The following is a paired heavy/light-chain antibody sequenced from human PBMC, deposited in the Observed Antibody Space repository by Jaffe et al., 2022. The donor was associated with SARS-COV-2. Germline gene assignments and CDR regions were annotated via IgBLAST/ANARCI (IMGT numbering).Light chain of an antibody. Sequence: DIVMTQSPLSLPVTPGEPASISCRSSQSLLHSNGYNYLDWYLQKPGQSPQLLIYLGSNRASGVPDRFSGSGSGTDFTLKISRVEAEDVGVYYCMQALQTYTFGQGTKLEIK. CDR1: QSLLHSNGYNY. J-gene: IGKJ2*01. CDR3: MQALQTYT. CDR2: LGS. V-gene: IGKV2-28*01.
Heavy chain of an antibody. V-gene: IGHV3-21*01. CDR1: GFTFSSYS. CDR2: ISSSSSYI. CDR3: ARDRLLWFGELSLAYYYYGMDV. J-gene: IGHJ6*02. D-gene: IGHD3-10*01. Sequence: EVQLVESGGGLVKPGGSLRLSCAASGFTFSSYSMNWVRQAPGKGLEWVSSISSSSSYIYYADSVKGRFTISRDNAKNSLYLQMNSLRAEDTAVYYCARDRLLWFGELSLAYYYYGMDVWGQGTTVTVSS.